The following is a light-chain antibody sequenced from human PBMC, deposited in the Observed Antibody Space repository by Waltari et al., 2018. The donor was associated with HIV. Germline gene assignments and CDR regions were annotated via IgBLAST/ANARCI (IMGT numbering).Light chain of an antibody. J-gene: IGLJ1*01. CDR3: CSYAGSNTYL. CDR2: DVS. CDR1: SSDVGSYNY. Sequence: QSALTQPASVSGFPGQSITISCTGTSSDVGSYNYVSWYQQPPGKAPKLLIYDVSKPPSGVSNRFSGSKSGNTASLTISGLQAEDEADYYCCSYAGSNTYLFGTGTEVTVL. V-gene: IGLV2-23*02.